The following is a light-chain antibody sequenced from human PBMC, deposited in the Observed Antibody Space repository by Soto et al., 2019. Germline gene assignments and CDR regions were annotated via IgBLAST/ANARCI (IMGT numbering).Light chain of an antibody. CDR2: GAS. J-gene: IGKJ1*01. V-gene: IGKV3-20*01. Sequence: EIVLTQSPCTLSLSPGERATISCRASQSVSSSYLACYQQTPGQAHRLLIYGASSRATGIPDRFSGSGSGTDFTLTISRLEPEDFAVYYCQQYGSSRTFGQGTKVEIK. CDR3: QQYGSSRT. CDR1: QSVSSSY.